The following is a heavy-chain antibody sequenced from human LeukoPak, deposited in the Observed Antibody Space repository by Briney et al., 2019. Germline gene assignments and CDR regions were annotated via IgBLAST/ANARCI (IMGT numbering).Heavy chain of an antibody. CDR2: IYHSGGT. J-gene: IGHJ6*03. CDR3: ARGRGKLLWFGVYYMDV. V-gene: IGHV4-38-2*02. Sequence: SETLSLTCTVSGYSISSGYYWGRIRQPPGQGLVWIGSIYHSGGTYYNPSLKSRVTISVDTSKNQFSLKLSSVTAADTAVYCCARGRGKLLWFGVYYMDVWGKGTTVTVSS. D-gene: IGHD3-10*01. CDR1: GYSISSGYY.